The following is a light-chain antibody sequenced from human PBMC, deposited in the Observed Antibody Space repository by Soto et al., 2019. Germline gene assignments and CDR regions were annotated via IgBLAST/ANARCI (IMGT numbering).Light chain of an antibody. V-gene: IGKV3-20*01. J-gene: IGKJ4*01. CDR2: GAS. CDR3: QQNDSSLGLT. Sequence: EIVLTQSQGTLSLSPGERATLSCRASQSVSSSYLAWYKQKPGQTPRLLIYGASSSATGIQDRFSGSGSGIELTLNISRLEPEDFAVYYCQQNDSSLGLTFGRGTKLEIK. CDR1: QSVSSSY.